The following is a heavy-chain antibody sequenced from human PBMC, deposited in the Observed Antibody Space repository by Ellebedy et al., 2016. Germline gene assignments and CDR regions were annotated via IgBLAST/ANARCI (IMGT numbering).Heavy chain of an antibody. Sequence: SETLSLXXTVSGGSISSYYWSWIRQPAGKGLEWIGRIYTSGSTNYNPSLKSRVTMSVDTSKNQFSLKLSSVTAADTAVYYCARDGPYYYDSSGYSPFDYWGQGTLVTVSS. V-gene: IGHV4-4*07. D-gene: IGHD3-22*01. CDR1: GGSISSYY. CDR2: IYTSGST. CDR3: ARDGPYYYDSSGYSPFDY. J-gene: IGHJ4*02.